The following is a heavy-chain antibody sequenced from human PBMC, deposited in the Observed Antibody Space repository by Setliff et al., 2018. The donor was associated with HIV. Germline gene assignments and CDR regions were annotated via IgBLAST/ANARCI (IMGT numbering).Heavy chain of an antibody. CDR3: ARPVGGTGFDP. D-gene: IGHD1-26*01. V-gene: IGHV1-18*01. Sequence: ASVKVSCKASGYTFTNFGISWVRQAPGQGLEWMGWISVYNGKIDYAQKFQGRVTITRDTSASTAYLELSSLRSEDTAVYYCARPVGGTGFDPWGQGTLVTVSS. J-gene: IGHJ5*02. CDR1: GYTFTNFG. CDR2: ISVYNGKI.